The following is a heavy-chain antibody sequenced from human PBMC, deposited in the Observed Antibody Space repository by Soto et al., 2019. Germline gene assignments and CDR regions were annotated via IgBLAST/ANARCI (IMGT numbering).Heavy chain of an antibody. Sequence: GASVKVSCKASGGTFSSYTISWVRQAPGQGLEWMGRIIPILGIANYAQKFQGRVTITADKSTSTAYMELSSLRSEDTAVYYCASVILTGYYTEFFDYWGQGTLVTVSP. CDR1: GGTFSSYT. J-gene: IGHJ4*02. D-gene: IGHD3-9*01. CDR3: ASVILTGYYTEFFDY. V-gene: IGHV1-69*02. CDR2: IIPILGIA.